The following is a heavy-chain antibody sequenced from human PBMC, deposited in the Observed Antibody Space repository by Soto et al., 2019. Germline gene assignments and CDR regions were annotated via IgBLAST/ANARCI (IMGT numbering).Heavy chain of an antibody. CDR1: GASITSGNYY. V-gene: IGHV4-31*04. CDR3: ALAMGPTTGFDY. J-gene: IGHJ4*02. Sequence: QVRLQESGPGLVKPSQTLSQTCTVSGASITSGNYYWTWIRQLPGKGLEWIGSIYNSETTHYNPSLTSRLTISIDTSSNQFSLKLSSVTAADTAIYYCALAMGPTTGFDYCGQGTLITVSA. D-gene: IGHD1-26*01. CDR2: IYNSETT.